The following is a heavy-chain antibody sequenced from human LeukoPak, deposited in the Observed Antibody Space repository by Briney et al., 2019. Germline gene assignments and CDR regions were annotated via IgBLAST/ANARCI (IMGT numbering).Heavy chain of an antibody. V-gene: IGHV3-30*18. CDR3: AKDRGEQWLVTSFDY. D-gene: IGHD6-19*01. J-gene: IGHJ4*02. CDR1: GFTFSSYG. CDR2: ISYDGSNK. Sequence: GRSLRLSCAASGFTFSSYGIHWVRQAPGKGLEWVAVISYDGSNKYYVDSVKGRFTISRDNSKNTLYLQMNSLRDEVTAVYYCAKDRGEQWLVTSFDYWGQGTLVTVSS.